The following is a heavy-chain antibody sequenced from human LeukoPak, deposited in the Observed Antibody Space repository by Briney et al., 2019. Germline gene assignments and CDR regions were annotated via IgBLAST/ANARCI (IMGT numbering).Heavy chain of an antibody. CDR1: GYTFTGSGWY. CDR2: IHPNNGAT. J-gene: IGHJ4*02. Sequence: ASVKVSCKASGYTFTGSGWYLYWLRQAPRQGLECVGWIHPNNGATLYAQKFQGRVAMTTDTSISTAYMELSRLRPDDTAMYYCTRDGPVQMVDFDYWGQGSLVTASS. CDR3: TRDGPVQMVDFDY. V-gene: IGHV1-2*02. D-gene: IGHD3-10*01.